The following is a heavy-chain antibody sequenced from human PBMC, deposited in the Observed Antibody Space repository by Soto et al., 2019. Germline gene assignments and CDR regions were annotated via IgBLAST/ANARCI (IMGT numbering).Heavy chain of an antibody. J-gene: IGHJ4*02. CDR1: GFPFSNYA. V-gene: IGHV3-23*01. D-gene: IGHD6-19*01. CDR2: ISGSGDTS. Sequence: GGCLRRSCAASGFPFSNYAITWVRQTPGKGLQWVSIISGSGDTSYYADSVKGRFTISRDNSRNTLYLQMNSLRAGDSAKYYCAKEGTSGLYYFDSWGPGTLVTVSS. CDR3: AKEGTSGLYYFDS.